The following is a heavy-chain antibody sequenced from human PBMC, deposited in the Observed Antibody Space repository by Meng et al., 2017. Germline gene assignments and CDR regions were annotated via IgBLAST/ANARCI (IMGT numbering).Heavy chain of an antibody. CDR3: SGHVDY. Sequence: GESLKISCAASGFTFSGSAMHWVRQASGKGLEWVGRIRSKANSYATAYAASVKGRFFISRDDSENTFYLQMNSLKTEDTAVYYCSGHVDYWGHGTLVTVSS. CDR2: IRSKANSYAT. J-gene: IGHJ4*01. V-gene: IGHV3-73*01. CDR1: GFTFSGSA.